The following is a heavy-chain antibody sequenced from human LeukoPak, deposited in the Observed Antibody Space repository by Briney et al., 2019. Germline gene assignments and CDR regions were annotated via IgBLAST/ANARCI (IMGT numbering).Heavy chain of an antibody. J-gene: IGHJ5*02. CDR1: GGSISSGSYY. V-gene: IGHV4-61*09. CDR3: ARDFNGEQQQLVRDWFDP. Sequence: SETLSLTCTVSGGSISSGSYYWSWLRHPAGKGLEWIGHIYISGSTNYNPSLKSRVTISVDTSKNQFSLKLSSVTAADTAVYYCARDFNGEQQQLVRDWFDPWGQGTLVTVSS. CDR2: IYISGST. D-gene: IGHD6-13*01.